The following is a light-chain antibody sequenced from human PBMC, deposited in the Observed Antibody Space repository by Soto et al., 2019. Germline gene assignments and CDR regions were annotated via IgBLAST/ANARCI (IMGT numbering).Light chain of an antibody. Sequence: EIVLTQSPGTLSLSPGERATLSCRASQSVSSSFLAWYQHKPGQAPRLLLYGASSRATGIPDRFSGSGSGTDFTLTISRLEPEEFAVYYCQQYDSSPWTFGQGTKVEIK. CDR2: GAS. CDR1: QSVSSSF. V-gene: IGKV3-20*01. CDR3: QQYDSSPWT. J-gene: IGKJ1*01.